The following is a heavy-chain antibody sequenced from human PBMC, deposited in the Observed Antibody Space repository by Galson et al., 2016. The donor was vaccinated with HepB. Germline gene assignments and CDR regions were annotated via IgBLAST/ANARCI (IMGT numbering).Heavy chain of an antibody. V-gene: IGHV3-23*01. Sequence: SLRLSCAASGFTFSSYAMNWVRQAPGKGLEWVSTISGSETTSYADSMKGRFTISRDNSKNTLFLQMNSLRVEDTAVYYCARRRGNTNFDYWGQGTLVTVSS. D-gene: IGHD1-1*01. J-gene: IGHJ4*02. CDR3: ARRRGNTNFDY. CDR1: GFTFSSYA. CDR2: ISGSETT.